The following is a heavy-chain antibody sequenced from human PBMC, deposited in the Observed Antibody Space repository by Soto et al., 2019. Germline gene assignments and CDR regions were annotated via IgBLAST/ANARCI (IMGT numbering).Heavy chain of an antibody. D-gene: IGHD6-19*01. V-gene: IGHV3-9*01. Sequence: EVQLVESGGGLIQPGRSLRLSCAASGFKFDDYAMHWVRQVPGKGLEWVSGINWNSENIAYADSVNGRFTISRDSAKNSLYLQIKSLRAEDTALYYCAKDRGSGRYNAFDMWGQGTMVAVSS. J-gene: IGHJ3*02. CDR2: INWNSENI. CDR3: AKDRGSGRYNAFDM. CDR1: GFKFDDYA.